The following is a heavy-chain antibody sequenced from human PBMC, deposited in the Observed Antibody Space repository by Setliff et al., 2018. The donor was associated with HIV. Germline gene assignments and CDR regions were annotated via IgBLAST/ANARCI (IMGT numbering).Heavy chain of an antibody. Sequence: SVKVSCKVSGGTFSNYAINWVRQAPGQGLEWMGGIIPIFGTADYAQKFQGRVTMTRDTSISTAYMELSSLRSEDTAVYYCARGLTAANYQNYYYMDVWGKGATVTVSS. CDR1: GGTFSNYA. J-gene: IGHJ6*03. V-gene: IGHV1-69*05. D-gene: IGHD2-2*01. CDR2: IIPIFGTA. CDR3: ARGLTAANYQNYYYMDV.